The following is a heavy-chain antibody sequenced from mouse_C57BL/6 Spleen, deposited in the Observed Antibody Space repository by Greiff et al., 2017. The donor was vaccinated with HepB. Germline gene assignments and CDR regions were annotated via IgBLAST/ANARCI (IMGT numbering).Heavy chain of an antibody. CDR1: GYTFTSYW. D-gene: IGHD3-2*02. V-gene: IGHV1-52*01. Sequence: VQLQQPGAELVRPGSSVKLSCKASGYTFTSYWMHWVKQRPIQGLEWIGNIDPSDSETHYNQKFKDKATLTVDKSSSTAYMQLSSLTSEDSAVYYCAREARQLRLRLYAMDYWGQGTSVTVSS. J-gene: IGHJ4*01. CDR3: AREARQLRLRLYAMDY. CDR2: IDPSDSET.